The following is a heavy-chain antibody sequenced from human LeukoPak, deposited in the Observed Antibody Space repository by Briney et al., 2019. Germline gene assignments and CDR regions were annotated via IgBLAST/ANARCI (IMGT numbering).Heavy chain of an antibody. Sequence: GGSLRLSCAASGFAFTPWMTWVRQAPGKGLEWVAIIDRDGTRQNYVDSVKGRFTISRDNAKKSLYLQMNSLRAEDTAVYYCARDQSPTMYYGDSPVYHDALDLWGQGTTVTVSP. J-gene: IGHJ3*01. V-gene: IGHV3-7*01. CDR1: GFAFTPW. CDR3: ARDQSPTMYYGDSPVYHDALDL. CDR2: IDRDGTRQ. D-gene: IGHD2-8*01.